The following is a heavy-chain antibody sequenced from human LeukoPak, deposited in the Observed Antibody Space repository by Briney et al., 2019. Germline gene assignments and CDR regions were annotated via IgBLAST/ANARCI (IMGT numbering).Heavy chain of an antibody. D-gene: IGHD2-2*01. J-gene: IGHJ4*02. CDR1: GYTLTSYY. V-gene: IGHV1-46*01. Sequence: PTASVKVSCSTSGYTLTSYYMHWVRQAPGQGLEWMGVINPSGGNTTYAEKFEGRVTMTRDMSTSTVYMDLSSLRSEDTAVYYCARVVVPASYSDYWGQGALVTVSS. CDR3: ARVVVPASYSDY. CDR2: INPSGGNT.